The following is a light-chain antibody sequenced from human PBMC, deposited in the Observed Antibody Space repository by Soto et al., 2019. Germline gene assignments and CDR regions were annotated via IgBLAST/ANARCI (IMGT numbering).Light chain of an antibody. V-gene: IGLV1-47*01. Sequence: QPVLTQPPSASGTPGQRVTISCSGSSSNIGSNYLYWYQQLPGTAPKLLIYRNNQRPSGVPDRFSGSKSGTSASLAISGLRSEDEADYYCAAWDDSLIGPVFGGGTKLTVL. J-gene: IGLJ3*02. CDR3: AAWDDSLIGPV. CDR1: SSNIGSNY. CDR2: RNN.